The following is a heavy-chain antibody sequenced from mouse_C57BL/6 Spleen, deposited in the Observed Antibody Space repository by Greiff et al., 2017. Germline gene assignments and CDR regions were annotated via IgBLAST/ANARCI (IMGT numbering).Heavy chain of an antibody. Sequence: QVHVKQPGAELVRPGSSVKLSCKASGYTFTSYWMHWVKQRPIQGLEWIGNIDPSDSETHYNQKFKDKATLTVDKSSSTAYMQLSSLTSEDSAVYYCARSGYDYHAMDYWGQGTSVTVSS. CDR1: GYTFTSYW. J-gene: IGHJ4*01. D-gene: IGHD1-1*02. V-gene: IGHV1-52*01. CDR3: ARSGYDYHAMDY. CDR2: IDPSDSET.